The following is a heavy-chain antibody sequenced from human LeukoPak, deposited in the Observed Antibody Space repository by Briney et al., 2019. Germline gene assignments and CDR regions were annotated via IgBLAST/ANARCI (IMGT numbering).Heavy chain of an antibody. Sequence: SETLSLTCTVSGGSISSYYWSWIRQPPGKGLEWIGYIYYSGSTYYNPSLKSRVTISVDTSKNQFSLKLSSVTAADTAVYYCARDSHYDILTGYPGGRAFDIWGQGTMVIVSS. V-gene: IGHV4-59*12. CDR2: IYYSGST. CDR1: GGSISSYY. J-gene: IGHJ3*02. CDR3: ARDSHYDILTGYPGGRAFDI. D-gene: IGHD3-9*01.